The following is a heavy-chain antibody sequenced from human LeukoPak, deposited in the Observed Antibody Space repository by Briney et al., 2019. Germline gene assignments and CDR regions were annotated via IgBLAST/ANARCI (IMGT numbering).Heavy chain of an antibody. CDR1: GGSITNYY. Sequence: SETLSLTCTVSGGSITNYYWSWIRQPAGKGLERLGRIFSSGSSNYNPSLKNRVTLSVDTSKNQFSLNLSSVTAADTAVYYCARDGLQQSYYCGLDIWGQGTTVTVSS. CDR3: ARDGLQQSYYCGLDI. D-gene: IGHD3/OR15-3a*01. CDR2: IFSSGSS. J-gene: IGHJ6*02. V-gene: IGHV4-4*07.